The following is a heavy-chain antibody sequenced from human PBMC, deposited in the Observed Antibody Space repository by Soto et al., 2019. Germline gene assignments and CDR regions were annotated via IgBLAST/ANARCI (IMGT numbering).Heavy chain of an antibody. D-gene: IGHD6-19*01. CDR3: ARDVGDSQWLVWTAFDI. Sequence: EVQLVESGGGLVQPGGSLRLSCAASGFTFSSYAMHWVRQAPGKGLEYVSAISSNGGSTYYANSVKGRFTISRDNSKNTLYLQMGSLRAEDMAVYYCARDVGDSQWLVWTAFDIWGQGTMVTVSS. V-gene: IGHV3-64*01. CDR1: GFTFSSYA. J-gene: IGHJ3*02. CDR2: ISSNGGST.